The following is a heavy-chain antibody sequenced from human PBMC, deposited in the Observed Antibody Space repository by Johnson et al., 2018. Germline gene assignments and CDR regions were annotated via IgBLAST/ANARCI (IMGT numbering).Heavy chain of an antibody. Sequence: QVQLVESGGGVVQPGRSLRLSCAASGFTFSNYAMHWVRQAPGKGLEWVAVISYDGRNKYYTESVKGRSTISRDNSKNTLYLQMNNLKAGDTAVYYCARELKGKGGVDDSIIGPECSLQYWGQGTLVTVSS. V-gene: IGHV3-30*04. J-gene: IGHJ1*01. D-gene: IGHD4-11*01. CDR2: ISYDGRNK. CDR3: ARELKGKGGVDDSIIGPECSLQY. CDR1: GFTFSNYA.